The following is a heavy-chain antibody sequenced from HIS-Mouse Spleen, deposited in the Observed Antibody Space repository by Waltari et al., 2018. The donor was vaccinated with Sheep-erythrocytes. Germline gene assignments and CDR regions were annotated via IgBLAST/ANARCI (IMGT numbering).Heavy chain of an antibody. CDR2: ISSSSSYI. J-gene: IGHJ4*02. D-gene: IGHD6-13*01. CDR1: GFTFSSYS. Sequence: EVQLVESGGGLVKPGGSLRLSCAASGFTFSSYSMYWVRQAPGKGLEWVSSISSSSSYIYYADSVKGRFTISRDNAKNSLYLQMNSLRAEDTAVYYCARDRRSSWHFDYWGQGTLVTVSS. V-gene: IGHV3-21*01. CDR3: ARDRRSSWHFDY.